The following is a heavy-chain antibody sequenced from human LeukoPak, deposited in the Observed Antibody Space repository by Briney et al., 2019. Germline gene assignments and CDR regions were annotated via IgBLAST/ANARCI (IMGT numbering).Heavy chain of an antibody. D-gene: IGHD3-22*01. J-gene: IGHJ4*02. CDR3: ARENRGITMIY. Sequence: SETLSLTCTVSGGSISSYYWSWIRQPPGKGLEWIGYIYYSGSTNYNPSLKSRVTISVDTSKNQFSLKLSSVTAADTAVYYCARENRGITMIYWGQGTLVTVSS. CDR2: IYYSGST. V-gene: IGHV4-59*12. CDR1: GGSISSYY.